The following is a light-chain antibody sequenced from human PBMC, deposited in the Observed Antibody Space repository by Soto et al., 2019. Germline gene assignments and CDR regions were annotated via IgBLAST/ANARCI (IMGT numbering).Light chain of an antibody. J-gene: IGLJ3*02. CDR3: SAYTARSTLV. V-gene: IGLV2-14*01. CDR2: AVR. CDR1: MRDVGAYNL. Sequence: QSALTQPASLSGSAGQSITISCSGTMRDVGAYNLVSWYQQHPGTAPKLIIYAVRNRPSGISSRFSGSRSGNTASLTISGLQSEDEGDYYCSAYTARSTLVFGGGTKVTVL.